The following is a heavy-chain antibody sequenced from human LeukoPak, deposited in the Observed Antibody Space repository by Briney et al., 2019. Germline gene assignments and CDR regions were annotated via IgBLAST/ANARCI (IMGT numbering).Heavy chain of an antibody. CDR3: AEYGCSVKGFDS. CDR1: GGSINSYY. J-gene: IGHJ4*02. Sequence: PSETPSLTCTVSGGSINSYYWSWIRQPPGQGLEWIGYIYYSGTTYYNPSLKSRVTISVDTSKKQFSLKLSSVTAADTAVYYCAEYGCSVKGFDSWGQGTLVTVSS. V-gene: IGHV4-59*01. D-gene: IGHD4/OR15-4a*01. CDR2: IYYSGTT.